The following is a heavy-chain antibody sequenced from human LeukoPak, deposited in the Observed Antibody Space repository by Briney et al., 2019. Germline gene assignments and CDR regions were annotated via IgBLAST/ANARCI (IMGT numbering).Heavy chain of an antibody. Sequence: SETLSLTCTVSGGSISSYYWSWIRQPPGKGLEWIGYIYYSGSTNYNPSLKSRVTISVDTSKNQFSLKPSSVTAADTAVYYCARGYSGYSAFDYWGQGTLVTVSS. CDR2: IYYSGST. V-gene: IGHV4-59*01. CDR1: GGSISSYY. J-gene: IGHJ4*02. D-gene: IGHD3-22*01. CDR3: ARGYSGYSAFDY.